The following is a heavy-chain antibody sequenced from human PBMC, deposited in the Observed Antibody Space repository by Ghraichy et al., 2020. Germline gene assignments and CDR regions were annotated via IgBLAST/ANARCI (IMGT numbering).Heavy chain of an antibody. CDR1: GFTFSRHW. CDR3: ASHGDFCLDY. CDR2: INQDGSTI. D-gene: IGHD7-27*01. V-gene: IGHV3-7*01. Sequence: GGSLRLSCAASGFTFSRHWMTWVRQAPGRGLELLANINQDGSTILYVDSVQGRFTISRDNAKNLLYLQMNSLRAEDAAVYYCASHGDFCLDYWGQGTLVTVST. J-gene: IGHJ4*02.